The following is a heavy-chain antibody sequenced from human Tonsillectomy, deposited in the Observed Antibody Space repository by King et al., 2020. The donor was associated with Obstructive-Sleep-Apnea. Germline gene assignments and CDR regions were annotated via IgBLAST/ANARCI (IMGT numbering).Heavy chain of an antibody. J-gene: IGHJ4*02. D-gene: IGHD3-10*01. CDR3: ASRPPAGTYFGVFDF. CDR1: GFTFSNFW. V-gene: IGHV3-7*03. Sequence: VQLVESGGGLVQPGGSLRLSCAASGFTFSNFWMTWVRQAPGKGPEWVSNIKQDVSETYYVDSVRGRFTISRDNAKNSLYLQMNNLRAEDTAVYYCASRPPAGTYFGVFDFWGQGALVTVSS. CDR2: IKQDVSET.